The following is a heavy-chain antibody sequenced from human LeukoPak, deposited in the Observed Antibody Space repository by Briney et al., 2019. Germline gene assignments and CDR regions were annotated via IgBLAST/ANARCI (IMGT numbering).Heavy chain of an antibody. D-gene: IGHD6-13*01. Sequence: GASVKVSCKASGYTFTSYDINWVRQAPGQGLEWMGWMNPNSGNTGYAQKFQGRVTMTRNTSISTAYMELSSLRSEDTAVYYCARGPYSSSWGIYYYYGMDVWGQGTTVTVSS. J-gene: IGHJ6*02. CDR2: MNPNSGNT. V-gene: IGHV1-8*01. CDR1: GYTFTSYD. CDR3: ARGPYSSSWGIYYYYGMDV.